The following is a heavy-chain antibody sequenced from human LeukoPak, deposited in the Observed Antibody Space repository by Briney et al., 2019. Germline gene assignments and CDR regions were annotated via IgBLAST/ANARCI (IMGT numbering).Heavy chain of an antibody. V-gene: IGHV3-7*01. CDR3: ARDLMGATHYFQH. D-gene: IGHD1-26*01. J-gene: IGHJ1*01. Sequence: GGSLRLSCAASGFTFSSYWMSWVRQAPGKGLEWVANIKQDGSEKYYVDSVKGRFTIARDNAKNSLYLQMNSLRAEDTAVYYCARDLMGATHYFQHWGQGTLVTVSS. CDR2: IKQDGSEK. CDR1: GFTFSSYW.